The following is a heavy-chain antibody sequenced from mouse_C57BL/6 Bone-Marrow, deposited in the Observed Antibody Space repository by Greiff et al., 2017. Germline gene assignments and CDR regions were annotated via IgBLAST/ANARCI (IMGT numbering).Heavy chain of an antibody. CDR2: ISYSGST. V-gene: IGHV3-1*01. D-gene: IGHD3-3*01. J-gene: IGHJ3*01. CDR1: GYSITSGYD. CDR3: ARDLGTEGGVAY. Sequence: EESGPGMVKPSQSLSLTCTVTGYSITSGYDWHWIRHFPGNKLEWMGYISYSGSTNYNPSLKIRISITHDTSKNHFFLKLNSVTTEDTATYYCARDLGTEGGVAYWGQGTLVTVSA.